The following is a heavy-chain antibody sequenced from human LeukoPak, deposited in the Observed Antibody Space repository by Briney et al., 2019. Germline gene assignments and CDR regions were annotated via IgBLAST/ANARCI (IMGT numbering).Heavy chain of an antibody. CDR1: GFTFNSYA. CDR2: ISYDGSNK. CDR3: ARDQLAYSGYDTLFDY. J-gene: IGHJ4*02. V-gene: IGHV3-30*04. D-gene: IGHD5-12*01. Sequence: PGGSLRLSCAASGFTFNSYAIHWVRQAPGKGLEWVAVISYDGSNKYYAHSVKGRFTISRDNSKNTLYLQLNSLRSEDTAVYYCARDQLAYSGYDTLFDYWGQGTLVTVSS.